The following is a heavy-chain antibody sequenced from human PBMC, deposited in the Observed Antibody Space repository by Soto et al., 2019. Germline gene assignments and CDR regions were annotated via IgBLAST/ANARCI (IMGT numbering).Heavy chain of an antibody. Sequence: SCEASRFTFXSYXXXXXXXXXXXXXXXVSGISGSFDSTYYADSVKGRFTISRDNSKNTLYLQMNSLRAEDTAVYNCARQGESCSANKCYYRHYMDVWGKGTTVTVSS. D-gene: IGHD2-15*01. CDR1: RFTFXSYX. V-gene: IGHV3-23*01. J-gene: IGHJ6*03. CDR2: ISGSFDST. CDR3: ARQGESCSANKCYYRHYMDV.